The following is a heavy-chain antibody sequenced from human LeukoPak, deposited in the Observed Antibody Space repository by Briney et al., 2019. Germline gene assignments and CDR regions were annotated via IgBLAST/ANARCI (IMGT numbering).Heavy chain of an antibody. CDR2: SHHGGST. CDR3: ARGPAGSDAFDI. CDR1: GVSLTTSHW. V-gene: IGHV4-4*02. D-gene: IGHD3-10*01. J-gene: IGHJ3*02. Sequence: SETLSLTCAVSGVSLTTSHWWSWVRPAPGRGLEWIGESHHGGSTNYHPSLKSRVTISVDTSKNQFSLKLSSVTAADTAVYYCARGPAGSDAFDIWGQGTMVTVSS.